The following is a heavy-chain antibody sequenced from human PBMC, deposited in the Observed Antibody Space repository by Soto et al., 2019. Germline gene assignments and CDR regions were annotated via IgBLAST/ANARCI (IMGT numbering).Heavy chain of an antibody. V-gene: IGHV3-23*01. CDR3: AKERYCSATSCYGGFDV. D-gene: IGHD2-2*01. J-gene: IGHJ3*01. CDR2: ISGGGANT. CDR1: GFSFSSYA. Sequence: EVHLLESGGDLVQSGGSLRLSCAASGFSFSSYAMSWVRQAPGRGLEWVSTISGGGANTQYAESVKGRFTISRDNSKNTLHLQMTALRADDTALYFCAKERYCSATSCYGGFDVWGQGTVVTVSS.